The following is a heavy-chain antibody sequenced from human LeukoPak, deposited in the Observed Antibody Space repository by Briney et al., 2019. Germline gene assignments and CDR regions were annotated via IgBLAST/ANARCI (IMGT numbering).Heavy chain of an antibody. CDR3: TSDRLLYGLDV. CDR1: GFTFSNYW. J-gene: IGHJ6*02. V-gene: IGHV3-74*01. Sequence: QTGGSLRLSCAASGFTFSNYWMHWVRQGPGKGLMWVSRIKSDGSETSSAESVEGRFTISRENAKNMVYLQMKSLRPEDTAIYYCTSDRLLYGLDVWGQGTTVTVSS. CDR2: IKSDGSET. D-gene: IGHD6-25*01.